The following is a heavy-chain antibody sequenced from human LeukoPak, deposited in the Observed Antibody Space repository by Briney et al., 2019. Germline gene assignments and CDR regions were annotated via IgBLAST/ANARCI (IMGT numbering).Heavy chain of an antibody. V-gene: IGHV3-48*03. Sequence: SGGALRLSCAASGFTFSSYEMNWVRQAPGKGLEWVSYISSSGSTIYYADSVKGRFTISRDNAKNTLYLQMNSLRAEDTAVYYCASAPRLRYFDWLLNWGQGTLVTVSS. CDR1: GFTFSSYE. J-gene: IGHJ4*02. CDR3: ASAPRLRYFDWLLN. D-gene: IGHD3-9*01. CDR2: ISSSGSTI.